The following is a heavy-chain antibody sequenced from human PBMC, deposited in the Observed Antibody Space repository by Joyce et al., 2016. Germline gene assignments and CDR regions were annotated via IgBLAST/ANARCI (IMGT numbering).Heavy chain of an antibody. V-gene: IGHV3-21*01. D-gene: IGHD4-11*01. J-gene: IGHJ4*02. Sequence: EVQLVESGGGLVKPGESLRLSCTASGFIFSSYSMTWVRQAPGKGLEWVSSISRDNTNRFHADSVKGRFTISRDNARNSLYLQMNSLRAEDTAVYYCARDVLTTVTKAYGYWGQGTLVAVSS. CDR1: GFIFSSYS. CDR2: ISRDNTNR. CDR3: ARDVLTTVTKAYGY.